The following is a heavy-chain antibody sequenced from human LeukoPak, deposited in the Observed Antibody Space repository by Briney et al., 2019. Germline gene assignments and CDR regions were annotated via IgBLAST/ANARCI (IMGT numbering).Heavy chain of an antibody. CDR2: IYHNGIT. V-gene: IGHV4-59*11. Sequence: SETLSLTCNVSGVSISTHYWSWIRQSPGKGLEWIGYIYHNGITNYNPSLKSRVTTSIDTSKNEFSLKLTSVIAADTAVYFCAREANYYGSGSYFEGTFDYWGQGSLVTVSS. CDR3: AREANYYGSGSYFEGTFDY. D-gene: IGHD3-10*01. J-gene: IGHJ4*02. CDR1: GVSISTHY.